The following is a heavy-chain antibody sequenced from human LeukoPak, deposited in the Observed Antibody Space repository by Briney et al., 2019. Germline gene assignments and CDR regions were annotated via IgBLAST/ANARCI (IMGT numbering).Heavy chain of an antibody. V-gene: IGHV3-72*01. D-gene: IGHD4-17*01. CDR3: ARIWSYGDYDGYFDY. CDR2: TRNKANSYTT. Sequence: GGSLRLSCAASGFTFSDHYMDWVRQAPGKGLEWVGRTRNKANSYTTEYAASVKGRFTISRDDSKNSLYLQMNSLKTEDTAVYYCARIWSYGDYDGYFDYWGQGTLVTVSS. J-gene: IGHJ4*02. CDR1: GFTFSDHY.